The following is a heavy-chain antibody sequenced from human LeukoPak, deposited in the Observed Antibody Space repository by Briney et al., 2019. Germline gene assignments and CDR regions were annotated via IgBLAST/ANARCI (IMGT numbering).Heavy chain of an antibody. Sequence: GRSLRLSCEASGVTFSRSAFHWVRQAPGKGLEWVAVISYDGRNMQYVDSVKGRFTISRDNAKNTVVLQMNNLRGEDTAVYYCAKDLAHPTLSYDYYGMDVWGQGTTVTVSS. J-gene: IGHJ6*02. CDR1: GVTFSRSA. V-gene: IGHV3-30*18. CDR3: AKDLAHPTLSYDYYGMDV. CDR2: ISYDGRNM.